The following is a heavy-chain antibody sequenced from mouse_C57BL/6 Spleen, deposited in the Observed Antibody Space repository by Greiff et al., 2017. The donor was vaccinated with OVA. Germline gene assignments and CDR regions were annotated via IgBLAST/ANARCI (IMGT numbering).Heavy chain of an antibody. D-gene: IGHD2-3*01. J-gene: IGHJ3*01. Sequence: EVQLQQSGPGLVKPSPSVSLSCTVTGYSITSGYFWCWIRQSPGNHLECVGFIPYNGSNNYTPSFKNRTTITRDTSYNQFFLKLNSVTTEDTATYYCAHDGYYDWLAYWGQGTLVTVSA. CDR3: AHDGYYDWLAY. V-gene: IGHV3-6*01. CDR1: GYSITSGYF. CDR2: IPYNGSN.